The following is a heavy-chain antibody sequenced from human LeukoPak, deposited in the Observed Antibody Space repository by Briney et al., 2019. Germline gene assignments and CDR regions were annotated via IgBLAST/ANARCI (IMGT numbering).Heavy chain of an antibody. CDR2: ISSSSSYI. D-gene: IGHD3-10*01. J-gene: IGHJ4*02. V-gene: IGHV3-21*01. CDR1: GFTFSSYS. Sequence: GGSLRLSCAASGFTFSSYSMNWVRQAPGKGLEWVSSISSSSSYIYYADSVKGRFTISRDNAKNSLYLQMNSLRVEDTAVYYCARDGITMVRGVTSHFDYWGQGTLVTVSS. CDR3: ARDGITMVRGVTSHFDY.